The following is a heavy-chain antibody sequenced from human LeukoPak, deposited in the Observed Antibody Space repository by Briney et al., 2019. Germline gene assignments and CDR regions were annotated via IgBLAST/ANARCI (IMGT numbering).Heavy chain of an antibody. CDR2: VSANNGDT. V-gene: IGHV1-18*01. Sequence: RGSVNVSCKASGYTFTNYGISWVRQAPGQGLEWRGWVSANNGDTQFAEKFQDRVTITKDKAKKTAYMEKRGHRSDDSAVYFCALCGYSRGVYSPYFYSYFDVWGKGTTVTISS. CDR3: ALCGYSRGVYSPYFYSYFDV. CDR1: GYTFTNYG. J-gene: IGHJ6*03. D-gene: IGHD5-18*01.